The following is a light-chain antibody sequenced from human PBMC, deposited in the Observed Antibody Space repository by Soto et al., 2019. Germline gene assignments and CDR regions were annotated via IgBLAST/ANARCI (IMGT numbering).Light chain of an antibody. Sequence: ELGMTQSASTLSVSAGDSATLSCRASQSVSSSYLAWYQQKHGLAPRPLIYDASSRATGIPDRFSGSGYGTDFNLTISRLETEDFAVYYCQQYGSSPWTFGQGTKVDIK. V-gene: IGKV3D-20*01. CDR3: QQYGSSPWT. CDR1: QSVSSSY. J-gene: IGKJ1*01. CDR2: DAS.